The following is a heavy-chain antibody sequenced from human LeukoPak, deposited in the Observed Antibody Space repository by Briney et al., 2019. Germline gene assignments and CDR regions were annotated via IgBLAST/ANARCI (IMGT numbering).Heavy chain of an antibody. Sequence: SETLSLTCTVSGGSISSYYWSWIRQPPGKGLEWIGYIYYSGSTNYNPSLKSRVTISVDTSKNQFSLKLSSVTAGDTAVYYCARGDAVRWFDPWGQGTLVTVSS. J-gene: IGHJ5*02. V-gene: IGHV4-59*01. CDR1: GGSISSYY. CDR2: IYYSGST. CDR3: ARGDAVRWFDP. D-gene: IGHD6-19*01.